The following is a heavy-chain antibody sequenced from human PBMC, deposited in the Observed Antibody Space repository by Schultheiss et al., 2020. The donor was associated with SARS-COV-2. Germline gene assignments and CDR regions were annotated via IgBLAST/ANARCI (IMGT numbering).Heavy chain of an antibody. Sequence: GSLRLSCAVYGGSFSGYYWSWIRQPPGKGLEWIGSIYYSGSTYYNPSLKSRVTISVDTSKNQFSLKLSSVTAADTAVYYCARLVLSRGVGFGVFDYWGQGTLVTVSS. CDR2: IYYSGST. D-gene: IGHD3-10*01. CDR3: ARLVLSRGVGFGVFDY. J-gene: IGHJ4*02. CDR1: GGSFSGYY. V-gene: IGHV4-59*05.